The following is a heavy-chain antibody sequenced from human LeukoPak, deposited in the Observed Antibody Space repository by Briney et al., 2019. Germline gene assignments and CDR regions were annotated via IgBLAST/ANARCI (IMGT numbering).Heavy chain of an antibody. CDR3: ARLIGSTSCFDY. CDR2: IYYSGST. D-gene: IGHD2-2*01. V-gene: IGHV4-30-4*01. Sequence: SETLSLTCTVSGGSISSGDYYWSWTRQPPGKGLEWIGYIYYSGSTYYNPSLKSRVTISVDTSKNQFSLKLSSVTAADTAVYYCARLIGSTSCFDYWGQGTLVTVSS. CDR1: GGSISSGDYY. J-gene: IGHJ4*02.